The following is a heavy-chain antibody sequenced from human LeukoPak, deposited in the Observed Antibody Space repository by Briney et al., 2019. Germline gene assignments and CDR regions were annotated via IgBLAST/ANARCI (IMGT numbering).Heavy chain of an antibody. V-gene: IGHV3-9*01. CDR2: ISWNSGSI. Sequence: PGGSLRLSCAASGFTFDDYAMHWVRQAPGKGLEWVSGISWNSGSIGYADSVKGRFTISRDNAKNSLYLQMNSLRAEDTALYYCARASPHCSGGSCYPTYYYYMDVWGKGTTVTVSS. CDR1: GFTFDDYA. J-gene: IGHJ6*03. D-gene: IGHD2-15*01. CDR3: ARASPHCSGGSCYPTYYYYMDV.